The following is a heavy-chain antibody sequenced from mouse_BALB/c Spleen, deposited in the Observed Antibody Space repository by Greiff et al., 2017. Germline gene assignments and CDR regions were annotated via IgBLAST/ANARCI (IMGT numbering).Heavy chain of an antibody. J-gene: IGHJ1*01. CDR3: ARDGSSYGYFDV. Sequence: VQLKESGGDLVKPGGSLKLSCAASGFTFSSYGMSWVRQTPDKRLEWVATISSGGSYTYYPDSVKGRFTISRDNARNILYLQMSSLRSEDTAMYYCARDGSSYGYFDVWGAGTTVTVSS. CDR1: GFTFSSYG. CDR2: ISSGGSYT. D-gene: IGHD1-1*01. V-gene: IGHV5-6*01.